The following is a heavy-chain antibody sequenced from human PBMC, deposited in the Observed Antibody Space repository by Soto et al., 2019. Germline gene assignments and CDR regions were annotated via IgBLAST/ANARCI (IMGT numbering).Heavy chain of an antibody. V-gene: IGHV3-21*01. D-gene: IGHD2-15*01. CDR1: GFTFSSYS. Sequence: GGSLRLSCAASGFTFSSYSMNWVRQAPGKGLEWVSSISSSSSYIYYADSVKGRFTISRDNAKNSLYLQMNSLRAEDTAVYYCARNRKTDIVVVVAATPNWFDAWGQGTLVTVSS. J-gene: IGHJ5*02. CDR3: ARNRKTDIVVVVAATPNWFDA. CDR2: ISSSSSYI.